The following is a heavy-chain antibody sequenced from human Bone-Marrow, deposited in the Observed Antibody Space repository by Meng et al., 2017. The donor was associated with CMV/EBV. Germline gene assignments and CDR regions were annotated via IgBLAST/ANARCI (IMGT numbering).Heavy chain of an antibody. V-gene: IGHV4-34*01. CDR3: ARDHLYGYYFDY. CDR1: GESFSPYY. D-gene: IGHD5-18*01. Sequence: VQLQQWGAGLLKPSETLSLTCAVYGESFSPYYWTWIRQPPGKGLEWIGEINHSGSTNYNPSLKSRVTISVDTSKNQFSLKLTSVTAADTAVYYRARDHLYGYYFDYWGQGTLVTVSS. CDR2: INHSGST. J-gene: IGHJ4*02.